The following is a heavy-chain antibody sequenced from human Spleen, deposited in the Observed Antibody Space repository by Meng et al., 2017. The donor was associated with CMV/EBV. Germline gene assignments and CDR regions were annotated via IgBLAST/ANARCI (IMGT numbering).Heavy chain of an antibody. Sequence: QVQLVQSGAEVKKPGASVKVSCKASGYTFTSYGITWVRQAPGQALEWMGWISGDSGHTTYAQKVQGRVTMTTDTSTTTAYLELRSLRSDDTAVYYCARDQQLIPAEYFQHWGPGTLVTVSS. D-gene: IGHD6-13*01. V-gene: IGHV1-18*01. CDR3: ARDQQLIPAEYFQH. J-gene: IGHJ1*01. CDR2: ISGDSGHT. CDR1: GYTFTSYG.